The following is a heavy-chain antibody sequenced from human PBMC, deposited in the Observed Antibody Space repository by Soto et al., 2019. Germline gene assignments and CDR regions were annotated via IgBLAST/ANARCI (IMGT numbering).Heavy chain of an antibody. V-gene: IGHV3-23*01. CDR1: GFTFSSYA. CDR2: ISGSGGST. CDR3: AKDGITIFGVVIIRGTYDY. J-gene: IGHJ4*02. Sequence: GGSLRLSCAASGFTFSSYAMSWVRQAPGKGLEWVSAISGSGGSTYYADSVKGRFTISRDNSKNTPYLQMNSLRAEDTAVYYCAKDGITIFGVVIIRGTYDYWGQGTLVTVSS. D-gene: IGHD3-3*01.